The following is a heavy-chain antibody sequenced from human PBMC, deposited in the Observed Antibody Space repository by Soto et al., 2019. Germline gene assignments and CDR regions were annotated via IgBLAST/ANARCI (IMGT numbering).Heavy chain of an antibody. V-gene: IGHV1-8*01. CDR2: MSPNSGNT. D-gene: IGHD2-21*02. Sequence: ASVKVSCKASGYTFTSYDINWLRQATGQGLEWMGWMSPNSGNTGYAQKFQGRVTMTRNTSISTAYVELSSLRSEDTAIYYSGSTYYNPSLKSRVTISVDTSKNQFSLKLSSVTAADTAVYYCARDISPNSGYCSGGSCYPTLYFDYWGQGTLVTVSS. J-gene: IGHJ4*02. CDR1: GYTFTSYD. CDR3: GSTYYNPSLKSRVTISVDTSKNQFSLKLSSVTAADTAVYYCARDISPNSGYCSGGSCYPTLYFDY.